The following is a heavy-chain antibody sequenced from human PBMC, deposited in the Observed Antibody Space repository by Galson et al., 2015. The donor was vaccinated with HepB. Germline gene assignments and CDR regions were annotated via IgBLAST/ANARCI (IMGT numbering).Heavy chain of an antibody. CDR1: GYTFTSYG. Sequence: SVKVSCKASGYTFTSYGISWVRQAPGQGLEWMGWISAYNGNTNYAQKLQGRVTMTTDTSTSTAYMELRSLRSDDTAVYYCARDGWELLWGPNAFDIWGQGIMVTVSS. J-gene: IGHJ3*02. CDR2: ISAYNGNT. D-gene: IGHD1-26*01. CDR3: ARDGWELLWGPNAFDI. V-gene: IGHV1-18*01.